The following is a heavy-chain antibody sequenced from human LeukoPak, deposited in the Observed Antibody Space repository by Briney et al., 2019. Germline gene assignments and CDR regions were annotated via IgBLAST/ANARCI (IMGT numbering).Heavy chain of an antibody. CDR3: ARVGVPFPVFDY. D-gene: IGHD3-3*01. CDR1: SYSISSGHY. V-gene: IGHV4-38-2*02. Sequence: SETLSLTCSVSSYSISSGHYWGWIRQPPGKGLEWIGSIFNSGKTYYNPSLMSRVTISVDTSKNQFSLNVRSVTAAGTAVYYCARVGVPFPVFDYWGQGTLVTVSS. CDR2: IFNSGKT. J-gene: IGHJ4*02.